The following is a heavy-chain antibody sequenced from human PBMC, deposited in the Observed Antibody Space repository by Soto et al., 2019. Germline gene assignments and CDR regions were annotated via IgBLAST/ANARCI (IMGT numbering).Heavy chain of an antibody. V-gene: IGHV1-69*06. Sequence: QVHLMQSGAEVKKPGSSVKVSCKASGGTFGRDAITWVRQAPGQGLEWVGRSIPIFGTTNYAQNLQGRVTISADKSTLTSYMELHSLASDDTALYYCARDRTDSGYYTNWLDPWGQGTQVTVSS. CDR1: GGTFGRDA. CDR2: SIPIFGTT. CDR3: ARDRTDSGYYTNWLDP. D-gene: IGHD3-22*01. J-gene: IGHJ5*02.